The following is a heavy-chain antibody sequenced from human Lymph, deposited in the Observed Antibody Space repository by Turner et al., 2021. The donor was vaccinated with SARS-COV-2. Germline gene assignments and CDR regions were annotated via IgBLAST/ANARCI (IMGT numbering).Heavy chain of an antibody. V-gene: IGHV1-69*10. CDR1: GGTFSSHA. D-gene: IGHD1-26*01. CDR3: AGAGGGRYFYFDY. J-gene: IGHJ4*02. CDR2: YMPILGIA. Sequence: QVQLVQSGAEVKKPGSSVKVSCKASGGTFSSHAISWVRQAPGQGLEWRGGYMPILGIANDDQKFQGRVPIPAEKSTSTAYLGLRNLRSEDPAVYSCAGAGGGRYFYFDYWGQGTLVTVSS.